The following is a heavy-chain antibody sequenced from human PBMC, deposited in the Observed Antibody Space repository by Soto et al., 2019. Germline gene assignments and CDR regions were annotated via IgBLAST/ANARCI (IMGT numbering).Heavy chain of an antibody. CDR3: ARDIGGGGDV. CDR1: GYTFSSYS. V-gene: IGHV1-18*01. D-gene: IGHD3-16*01. CDR2: ISGYNGNT. J-gene: IGHJ6*02. Sequence: QVQLVQSGAEVKKPGASVKVSCKTSGYTFSSYSISWVRQAPGQGREWMGWISGYNGNTVYAQKLQGRVTMNTDTTTSTAYMELRSLRGDDTAVYFCARDIGGGGDVWGQGTRVTVSS.